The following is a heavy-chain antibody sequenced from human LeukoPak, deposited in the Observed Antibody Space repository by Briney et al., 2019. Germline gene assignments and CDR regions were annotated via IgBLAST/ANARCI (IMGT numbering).Heavy chain of an antibody. D-gene: IGHD3-22*01. V-gene: IGHV3-43*02. J-gene: IGHJ4*02. CDR3: AKDCGAYYDSSGFYSGDFDY. CDR2: ISGDGGST. CDR1: GFTFDDYA. Sequence: GGSLRLSCAASGFTFDDYAMHWVRQAPGKGLEWVSLISGDGGSTYYADSVKGRFTISRDNSKNSLYLQMNSLRTEDTALYYCAKDCGAYYDSSGFYSGDFDYWGQGTLVTVSS.